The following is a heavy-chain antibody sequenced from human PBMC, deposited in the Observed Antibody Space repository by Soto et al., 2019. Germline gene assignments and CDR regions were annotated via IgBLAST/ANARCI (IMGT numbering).Heavy chain of an antibody. CDR3: AKVETGYSSGHDDIYYYYGMDV. Sequence: GGSLRLSCAASGFTFSSYAMSWVRQAPGKGLEWVSAISGSGGSTYYADSVKGRFTISRDNSKNTLYLQMNSLRAEDTAVYYCAKVETGYSSGHDDIYYYYGMDVWGQGTTVTVSS. CDR1: GFTFSSYA. J-gene: IGHJ6*02. CDR2: ISGSGGST. D-gene: IGHD6-19*01. V-gene: IGHV3-23*01.